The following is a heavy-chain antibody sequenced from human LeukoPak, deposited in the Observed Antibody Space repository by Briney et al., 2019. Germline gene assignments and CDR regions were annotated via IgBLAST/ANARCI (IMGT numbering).Heavy chain of an antibody. CDR3: ARRTDTRGYRRFDY. V-gene: IGHV4-34*01. CDR2: INHSGST. CDR1: GGSFSGYY. D-gene: IGHD5-18*01. Sequence: PSETLSLTCAVYGGSFSGYYWSWIRQPPGKGLEWIGEINHSGSTNYNPSLKSRVTISVHTSKNQFSLKLSSVTAADTAVYYCARRTDTRGYRRFDYWGQGTLDTVSS. J-gene: IGHJ4*02.